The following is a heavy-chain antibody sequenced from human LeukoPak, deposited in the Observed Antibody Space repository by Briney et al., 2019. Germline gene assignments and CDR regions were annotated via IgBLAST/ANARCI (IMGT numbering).Heavy chain of an antibody. D-gene: IGHD3-22*01. CDR1: GGSINSYY. V-gene: IGHV4-59*01. CDR3: ACLTTADAFDV. Sequence: SETLSLTCTVSGGSINSYYWSWIRQPPGKGLEWIGYIYDSGSTNYNPSLKSRVTISVDTSKNQFSLKLSSVTAADTAVYYCACLTTADAFDVWGQGTMVTVSS. CDR2: IYDSGST. J-gene: IGHJ3*01.